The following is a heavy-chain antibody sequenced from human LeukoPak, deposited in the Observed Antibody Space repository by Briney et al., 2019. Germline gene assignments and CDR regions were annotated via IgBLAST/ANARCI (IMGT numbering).Heavy chain of an antibody. D-gene: IGHD5-12*01. Sequence: SETLSLTCTVSGGSISSYYWSWIRQRPGKGLEWIGYIYYSGSTNYNPSLKSRVTISVDTSKNQFSLKLSSVTAADTAVYYCARDGGYDRSPEYYFDYWGQGTLVTVSS. V-gene: IGHV4-59*01. CDR3: ARDGGYDRSPEYYFDY. J-gene: IGHJ4*02. CDR1: GGSISSYY. CDR2: IYYSGST.